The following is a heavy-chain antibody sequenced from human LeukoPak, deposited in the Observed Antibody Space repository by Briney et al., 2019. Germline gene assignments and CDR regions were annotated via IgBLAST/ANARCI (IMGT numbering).Heavy chain of an antibody. J-gene: IGHJ4*02. CDR3: GKDEYRLWFGG. D-gene: IGHD3-10*01. CDR2: ISGSGGDT. CDR1: GFTFCCYA. V-gene: IGHV3-23*01. Sequence: GGSLRLSCAPSGFTFCCYAMSLVRQAPGKGLEWGLTISGSGGDTYYTDSARGGVTISRESFRNTVYLQMNSLRAADTAVYYCGKDEYRLWFGGWGQGTLVTVSS.